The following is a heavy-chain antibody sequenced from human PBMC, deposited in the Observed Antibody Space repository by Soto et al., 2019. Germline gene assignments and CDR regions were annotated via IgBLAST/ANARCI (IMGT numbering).Heavy chain of an antibody. Sequence: SETLSLTCTVSGYSISSGYYWGWIRQPPGKGLEWIGSIYHSGSTYYNPSLKSRVTISVDTSKNQFSLKLSFVTAADTAVYYCARDLAGGSYNWFDPWGQGTLVTVSS. CDR2: IYHSGST. D-gene: IGHD2-15*01. CDR3: ARDLAGGSYNWFDP. J-gene: IGHJ5*02. V-gene: IGHV4-38-2*02. CDR1: GYSISSGYY.